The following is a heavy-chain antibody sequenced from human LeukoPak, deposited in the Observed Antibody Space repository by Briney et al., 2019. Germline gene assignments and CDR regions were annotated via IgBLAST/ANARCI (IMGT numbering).Heavy chain of an antibody. CDR3: AGEVAARGGDFDY. D-gene: IGHD6-6*01. CDR1: GGSISSYY. CDR2: IYYSGST. V-gene: IGHV4-59*01. Sequence: SETLSLTCTVSGGSISSYYWSWIRQPPGKGLEWIGYIYYSGSTNYNPSLKSRVTISVDTSKNQFSLKLSSVTAADTAVYYCAGEVAARGGDFDYWGQGTLVTVSS. J-gene: IGHJ4*02.